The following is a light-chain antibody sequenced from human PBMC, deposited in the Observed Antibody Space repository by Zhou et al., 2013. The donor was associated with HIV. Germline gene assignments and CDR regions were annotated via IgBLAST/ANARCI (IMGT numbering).Light chain of an antibody. CDR2: AAS. J-gene: IGKJ1*01. Sequence: DIQMTQSPSSLSASVGDRVTITCRASQGIENDLAWYQQKPGQAPKRLIYAASTLQSGVPSRFSGSGSGTDFTLTISTLQPEDFATYYCLQHNSYPWTFGQGTKVEI. CDR3: LQHNSYPWT. V-gene: IGKV1-17*01. CDR1: QGIEND.